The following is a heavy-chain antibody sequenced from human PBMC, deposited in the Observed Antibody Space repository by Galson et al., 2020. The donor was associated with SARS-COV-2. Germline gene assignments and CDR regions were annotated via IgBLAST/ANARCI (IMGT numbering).Heavy chain of an antibody. CDR2: ISSGSTYI. V-gene: IGHV3-21*01. CDR3: RRLGGMATTPDRYYFYGLDV. D-gene: IGHD3-16*01. CDR1: GFTFSSYS. Sequence: GGSLRLSCAVSGFTFSSYSMNWVRQAPGKGLEWVSSISSGSTYIYYADSVKGRFTMSRDNAKNSLFLQMNSLRTEDTAVYYCRRLGGMATTPDRYYFYGLDVWGQGTTVTVSS. J-gene: IGHJ6*02.